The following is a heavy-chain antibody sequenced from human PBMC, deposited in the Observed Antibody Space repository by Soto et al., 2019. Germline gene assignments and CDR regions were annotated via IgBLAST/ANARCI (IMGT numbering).Heavy chain of an antibody. CDR2: IGPESGDT. V-gene: IGHV1-2*02. CDR3: GRGCSWHRVVFY. D-gene: IGHD3-16*01. J-gene: IGHJ4*02. Sequence: ASVKVSCKASGYTFTGHYIRWVRQAPEQGPEWMGEIGPESGDTRYAQRFQGRVTMTRDISITTGYMELNNLRPDDTAVYYCGRGCSWHRVVFYWGQGTPVTVSS. CDR1: GYTFTGHY.